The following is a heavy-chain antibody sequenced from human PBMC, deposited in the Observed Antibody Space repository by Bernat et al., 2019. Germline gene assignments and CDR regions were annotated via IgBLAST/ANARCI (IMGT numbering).Heavy chain of an antibody. Sequence: EVQLVESGGGLVKPGGSLRLSCAASGFTFSSYSMNWVRQAPGKGLEWVSSISSSSSYIYYADSVKGRFTISRNNAKNSLYLQMNSLIAEDTAVYYCARDGNYYGSGTPQTYFDYWGQGTLVTVSS. CDR2: ISSSSSYI. CDR1: GFTFSSYS. V-gene: IGHV3-21*01. CDR3: ARDGNYYGSGTPQTYFDY. D-gene: IGHD3-10*01. J-gene: IGHJ4*02.